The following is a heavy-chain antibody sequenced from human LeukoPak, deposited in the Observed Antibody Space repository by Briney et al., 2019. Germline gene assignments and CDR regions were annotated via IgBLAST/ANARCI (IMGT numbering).Heavy chain of an antibody. Sequence: SLRLSCAASGFTFSSYGMHRVRQAPGKGLEWVAVIWYDGSNKKHADSVKGRFTISRDNSKNTLNLQMNSLRAEDTAVYYCARDGIAVAGDKFDYWGQGTLVTVSS. J-gene: IGHJ4*02. CDR1: GFTFSSYG. V-gene: IGHV3-33*01. CDR3: ARDGIAVAGDKFDY. CDR2: IWYDGSNK. D-gene: IGHD6-19*01.